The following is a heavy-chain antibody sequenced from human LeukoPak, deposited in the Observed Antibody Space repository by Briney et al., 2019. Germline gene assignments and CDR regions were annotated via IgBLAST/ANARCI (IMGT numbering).Heavy chain of an antibody. CDR1: GGTFSSYA. V-gene: IGHV1-69*05. J-gene: IGHJ3*02. CDR3: ARGYDSSGYYRSGAFDI. Sequence: SAKVSCKASGGTFSSYAISWVRQAPGQGLEWMGGIIPIFGTANYAQKFQGRVTITTDESTSTAYMELSSLRSEDTAVYYCARGYDSSGYYRSGAFDIWGQGTMVTVSS. D-gene: IGHD3-22*01. CDR2: IIPIFGTA.